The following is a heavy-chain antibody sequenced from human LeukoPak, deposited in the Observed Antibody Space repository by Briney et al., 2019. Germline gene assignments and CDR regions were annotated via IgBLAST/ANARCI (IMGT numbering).Heavy chain of an antibody. CDR2: INHSGST. CDR1: GGSFSGYY. D-gene: IGHD3-10*01. J-gene: IGHJ6*02. CDR3: ARADYYGSGPYYYYGMDV. V-gene: IGHV4-34*01. Sequence: SETLSLTCAVYGGSFSGYYWSWIRQPPGKGLEWIGEINHSGSTNFNPSLKSRVTISVDTSKNQFSLKLSSVTAADTAVYYCARADYYGSGPYYYYGMDVWGQGTTVTVSS.